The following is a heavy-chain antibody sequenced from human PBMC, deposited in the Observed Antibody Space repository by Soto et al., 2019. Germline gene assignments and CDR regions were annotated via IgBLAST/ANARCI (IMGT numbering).Heavy chain of an antibody. Sequence: QLQLQESGAGLVKPSQTLSLTCAVSGGSISSGGYSWSWIRQPPGKGREGIGYLYHSGSTYYNPSLKSRVTISVDRSKNQFSLTLSSVTAADTAVYDCASAGGLVAVAADYWGQGTLVTVSS. CDR2: LYHSGST. V-gene: IGHV4-30-2*01. D-gene: IGHD6-19*01. CDR3: ASAGGLVAVAADY. J-gene: IGHJ4*02. CDR1: GGSISSGGYS.